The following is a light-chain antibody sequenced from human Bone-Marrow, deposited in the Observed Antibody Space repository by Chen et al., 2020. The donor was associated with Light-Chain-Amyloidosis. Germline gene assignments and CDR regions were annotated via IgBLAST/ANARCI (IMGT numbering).Light chain of an antibody. V-gene: IGLV2-14*01. CDR1: SSDVGGDNH. CDR3: SSYTITNTLV. CDR2: EVT. J-gene: IGLJ1*01. Sequence: QSALPHPASVSGSPGQSITIPCPGTSSDVGGDNHVSWYQQHPDKAPKLMIYEVTNRPSWVPDRFSGSKSDNTASLTISRLQTEDEADYFCSSYTITNTLVFGSATRVTVL.